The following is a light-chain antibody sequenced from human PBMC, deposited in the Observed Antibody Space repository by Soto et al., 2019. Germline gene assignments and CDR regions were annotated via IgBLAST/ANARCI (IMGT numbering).Light chain of an antibody. Sequence: DIVMTQSPLSLPVTPGEPASISCRSSQSLLHSNGYNYLDWYLQKPGQSPQLLIYMGSNRASGVPDRFSGSGSGTDFTLKIRRVEAEDVGVYSCMQAIQTSNPFGQGTKLEI. V-gene: IGKV2-28*01. CDR2: MGS. J-gene: IGKJ2*01. CDR1: QSLLHSNGYNY. CDR3: MQAIQTSNP.